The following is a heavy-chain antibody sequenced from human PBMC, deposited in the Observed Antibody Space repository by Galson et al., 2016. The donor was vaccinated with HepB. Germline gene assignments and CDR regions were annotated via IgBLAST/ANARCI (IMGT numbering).Heavy chain of an antibody. CDR3: ARSPNYFTLYGLDV. CDR1: GGSMTGHY. J-gene: IGHJ6*02. Sequence: SETLSLTCTVSGGSMTGHYWGWIRQPPGKGLEWIGYIYYSGSTNYSPSLQSRITISVDTSKNQLSLEVRSVTAADTALYFCARSPNYFTLYGLDVWGQGTAVTVSS. V-gene: IGHV4-59*08. CDR2: IYYSGST. D-gene: IGHD2/OR15-2a*01.